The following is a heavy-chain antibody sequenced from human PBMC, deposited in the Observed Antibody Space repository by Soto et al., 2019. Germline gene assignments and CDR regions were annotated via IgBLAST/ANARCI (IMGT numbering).Heavy chain of an antibody. CDR2: INAGNGDT. V-gene: IGHV1-3*01. CDR3: ATTCDSGTYYSPACIEYFQH. D-gene: IGHD3-22*01. Sequence: SVKVSCKASGSTSTSYAIHWVRQAPGQRPEWMGWINAGNGDTRFSQTFQDRFTITRDTSASTVYMELSSLKFEDTALYYCATTCDSGTYYSPACIEYFQHWGQGTLVTVSS. J-gene: IGHJ1*01. CDR1: GSTSTSYA.